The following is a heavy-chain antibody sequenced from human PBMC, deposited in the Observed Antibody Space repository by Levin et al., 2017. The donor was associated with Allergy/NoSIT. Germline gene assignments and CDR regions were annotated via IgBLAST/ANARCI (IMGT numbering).Heavy chain of an antibody. V-gene: IGHV5-51*01. D-gene: IGHD1-7*01. CDR2: VYPSDSNA. J-gene: IGHJ3*02. CDR1: GYIFTSNW. Sequence: ASVKVSCKGSGYIFTSNWIGWVRQMPGKDLEWMGIVYPSDSNARYSPSFQGQATISADKSINTAYLQWSSLRASDTAMYYWAILINENYGDGFDIWGQGTMVVVS. CDR3: AILINENYGDGFDI.